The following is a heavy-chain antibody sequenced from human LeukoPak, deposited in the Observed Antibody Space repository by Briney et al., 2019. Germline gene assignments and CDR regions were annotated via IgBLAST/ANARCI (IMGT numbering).Heavy chain of an antibody. V-gene: IGHV3-66*01. D-gene: IGHD3-10*01. Sequence: GGSLRLSCAASGFTVSSNYMSWVRQAPGKGLEWVSVIYSGGSTYYADSVKGRFTISRDNSKNTLYLQMNSLRAEDTAVYYCAIRYGSGEKYYYYYYMDVWGKGTTVTVSS. CDR1: GFTVSSNY. J-gene: IGHJ6*03. CDR3: AIRYGSGEKYYYYYYMDV. CDR2: IYSGGST.